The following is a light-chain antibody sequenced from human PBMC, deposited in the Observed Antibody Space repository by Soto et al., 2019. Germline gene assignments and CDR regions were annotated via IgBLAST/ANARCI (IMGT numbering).Light chain of an antibody. V-gene: IGKV3-15*01. CDR2: AAS. CDR1: QMIYSN. Sequence: EIVMTQSPATLSVSPGERAILSCRAIQMIYSNLAWHQQKPGQAPRLLIYAASTRATNIPDRFSGSGSGTEFTLTISSVQSEDFAVYYCQQYHNWPRMFGQGTKVDI. CDR3: QQYHNWPRM. J-gene: IGKJ1*01.